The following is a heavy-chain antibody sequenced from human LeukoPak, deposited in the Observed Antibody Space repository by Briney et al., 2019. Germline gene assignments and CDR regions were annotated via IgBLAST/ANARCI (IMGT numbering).Heavy chain of an antibody. V-gene: IGHV3-7*01. CDR2: IKEDGSIE. D-gene: IGHD5-12*01. CDR1: GFTFGHYW. CDR3: VSQQVAPP. J-gene: IGHJ5*02. Sequence: GGSLRLSCVASGFTFGHYWMSWVRQAPGKGLEWVANIKEDGSIEDYVDSVKGRFTVSRDNAKNSLYLEMNSLRVEDTAVYYCVSQQVAPPWGQGTLVIVSS.